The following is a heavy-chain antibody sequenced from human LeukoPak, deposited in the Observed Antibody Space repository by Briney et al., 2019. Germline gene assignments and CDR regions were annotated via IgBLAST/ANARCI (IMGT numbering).Heavy chain of an antibody. CDR1: GFTFSSFP. CDR3: ARGVKGVLRYFDWIPHNWFDP. CDR2: IAYDASNR. D-gene: IGHD3-9*01. J-gene: IGHJ5*02. V-gene: IGHV3-30*04. Sequence: GGSLRLSCAASGFTFSSFPMHWVRQAPGKGLEWVAVIAYDASNRIYADSVKGRFTISRDNAKNSLYLQMNSLRAEDTAVYYCARGVKGVLRYFDWIPHNWFDPWGQGTLVTVSS.